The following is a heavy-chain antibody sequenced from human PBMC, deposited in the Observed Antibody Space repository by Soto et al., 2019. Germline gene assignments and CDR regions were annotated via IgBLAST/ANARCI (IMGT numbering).Heavy chain of an antibody. CDR1: GDSISSRSYY. CDR2: IHYSGST. D-gene: IGHD6-19*01. CDR3: ARLGGWTHDYGMDV. J-gene: IGHJ6*02. V-gene: IGHV4-39*01. Sequence: QLQLQESGPGLVKPSETLSLTCTVSGDSISSRSYYWGWIRQPPGQGLEWIGNIHYSGSTSYNPSLKSRATISIDTSQNQFSLKLTSVTAADTAVYYCARLGGWTHDYGMDVWGQGTTVTVSS.